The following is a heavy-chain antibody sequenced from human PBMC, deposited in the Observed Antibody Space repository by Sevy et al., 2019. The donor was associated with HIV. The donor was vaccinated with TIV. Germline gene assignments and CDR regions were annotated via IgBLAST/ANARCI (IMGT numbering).Heavy chain of an antibody. V-gene: IGHV3-48*02. J-gene: IGHJ4*02. D-gene: IGHD6-13*01. CDR2: ISSSSSTI. CDR1: GFTFSSYS. CDR3: ARIREQQLVGGYFDN. Sequence: GGSLKLSCAASGFTFSSYSMNWVRHAPGKGLEWVSYISSSSSTIYYADSVKGRFTISRDNAKNSLYLQMKSLRDEDTAVYYCARIREQQLVGGYFDNWGQGTLVTVSS.